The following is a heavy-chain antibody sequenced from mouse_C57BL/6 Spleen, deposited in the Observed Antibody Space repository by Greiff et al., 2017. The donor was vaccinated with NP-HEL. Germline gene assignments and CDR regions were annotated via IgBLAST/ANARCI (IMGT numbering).Heavy chain of an antibody. CDR2: IYPSDSET. CDR3: ARGYSNYGGFAY. CDR1: GYTFTSYW. J-gene: IGHJ3*01. Sequence: QVQLQQPGAELVRPGSSVKLSCKASGYTFTSYWMDWVKQRPGQGLEWIGNIYPSDSETHYNQKFKDKATLTVDKSSSTAYMQLSSLTSADSSVYYWARGYSNYGGFAYWGQGTLVTVSA. D-gene: IGHD2-5*01. V-gene: IGHV1-61*01.